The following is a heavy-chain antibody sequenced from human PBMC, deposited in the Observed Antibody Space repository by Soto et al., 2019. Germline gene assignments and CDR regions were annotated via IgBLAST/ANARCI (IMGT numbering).Heavy chain of an antibody. Sequence: GGSLRLSCAASGFTFSSYAMSWVRQAPGKGLEWVSAISGSGGSTYYADSVKGRFTISRDNSKNTLYLQMNSLRAEDTALYYCAKDFKSNLLGVSSATNDYWGQGTLVTVSS. CDR3: AKDFKSNLLGVSSATNDY. D-gene: IGHD3-10*01. CDR2: ISGSGGST. J-gene: IGHJ4*02. CDR1: GFTFSSYA. V-gene: IGHV3-23*01.